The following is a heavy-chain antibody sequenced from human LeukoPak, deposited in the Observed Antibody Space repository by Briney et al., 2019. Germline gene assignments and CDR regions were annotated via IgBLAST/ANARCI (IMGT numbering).Heavy chain of an antibody. CDR2: FSYSGST. Sequence: SETLSLTCIVSRGSISNYYCGWIRQPPGNVLGWIGFFSYSGSTNYNPSLKSRVTISVDTSKNQYSLKLTSVTAADTAVYYCARDGPGDVGFDYWGQGTLVTVSS. D-gene: IGHD7-27*01. CDR1: RGSISNYY. V-gene: IGHV4-59*01. CDR3: ARDGPGDVGFDY. J-gene: IGHJ4*02.